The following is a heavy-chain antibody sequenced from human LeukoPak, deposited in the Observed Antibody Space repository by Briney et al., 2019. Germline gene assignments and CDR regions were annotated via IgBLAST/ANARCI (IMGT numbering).Heavy chain of an antibody. CDR1: GGSISSYY. Sequence: PSETLSLTCTVSGGSISSYYWSWIRQPPGKGLEWIGYIYYSGSTNYNPSLKSRVTISVDTSKHQFSLKLSSVTAADTAVYYCARTVAAKSYYYYYGMDVWGQGTTVTVSS. D-gene: IGHD2-15*01. V-gene: IGHV4-59*01. CDR2: IYYSGST. J-gene: IGHJ6*02. CDR3: ARTVAAKSYYYYYGMDV.